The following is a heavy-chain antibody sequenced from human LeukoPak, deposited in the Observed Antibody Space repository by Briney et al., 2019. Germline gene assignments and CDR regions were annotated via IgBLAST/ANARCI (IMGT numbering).Heavy chain of an antibody. CDR2: ISGNGGST. D-gene: IGHD3-10*01. V-gene: IGHV3-23*01. CDR3: AKGSYFGSGRYYFDY. Sequence: GGFLRLPCAASGFTFSTYAMSWVRQAPGKGLEWVSAISGNGGSTYYADSVKGRFTISRDNSKNTLYLQMNSLRAEDTAVYYRAKGSYFGSGRYYFDYWGQGTLVTVSS. CDR1: GFTFSTYA. J-gene: IGHJ4*02.